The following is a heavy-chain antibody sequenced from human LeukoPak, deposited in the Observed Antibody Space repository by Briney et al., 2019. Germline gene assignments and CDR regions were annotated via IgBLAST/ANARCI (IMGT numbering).Heavy chain of an antibody. CDR1: GYTFTGYY. J-gene: IGHJ4*02. Sequence: EASVKVSCKASGYTFTGYYMHWVRQAPGQGLEWMGWINPNSGGTNYAQKFQGRVTMTRDTSISTAYMELSRLGSDDTAVYYCARDLVEMATIAADYWGQGTLVTVSS. CDR3: ARDLVEMATIAADY. CDR2: INPNSGGT. D-gene: IGHD5-24*01. V-gene: IGHV1-2*02.